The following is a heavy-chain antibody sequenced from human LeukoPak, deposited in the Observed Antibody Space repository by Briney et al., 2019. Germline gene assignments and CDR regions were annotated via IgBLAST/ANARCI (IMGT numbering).Heavy chain of an antibody. Sequence: GGSLRLSCAASGFSFAGYGMTWVRQAPGQGLEWVSSISGSGATAYYADSVKGRFTISRDNSKNTLYLQVNSLRAEDTAVYYCAREGYEDAFDIWGQGTMVTVSS. CDR3: AREGYEDAFDI. CDR2: ISGSGATA. J-gene: IGHJ3*02. V-gene: IGHV3-23*01. CDR1: GFSFAGYG. D-gene: IGHD5-12*01.